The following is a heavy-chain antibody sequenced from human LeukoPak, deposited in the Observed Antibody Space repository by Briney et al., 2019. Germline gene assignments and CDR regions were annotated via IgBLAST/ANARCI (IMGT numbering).Heavy chain of an antibody. V-gene: IGHV4-4*07. Sequence: SETLSLTCTVSGASISSYYWSWLRQPAGKGLEWIGRIYTSGTTNYNPSLKSRVTMSVDTSKNQFSLKLSSVTAADTAVYYCARDQTYYDSSGYSLYAFDIWGQGTMVTVSS. CDR2: IYTSGTT. D-gene: IGHD3-22*01. CDR3: ARDQTYYDSSGYSLYAFDI. J-gene: IGHJ3*02. CDR1: GASISSYY.